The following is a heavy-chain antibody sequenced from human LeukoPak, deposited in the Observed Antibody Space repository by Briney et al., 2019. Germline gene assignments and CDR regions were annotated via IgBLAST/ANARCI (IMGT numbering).Heavy chain of an antibody. CDR1: GGSFSGYY. Sequence: SETLSLTCAVYGGSFSGYYWSWIRQPPGQGLEWIGEINHSGSTNYNPSLKSRVTISVDTSKNQFSLKLSSVTAADTAVYYCAKRPDAFDIWGQGTMVTVSS. CDR3: AKRPDAFDI. J-gene: IGHJ3*02. CDR2: INHSGST. V-gene: IGHV4-34*01.